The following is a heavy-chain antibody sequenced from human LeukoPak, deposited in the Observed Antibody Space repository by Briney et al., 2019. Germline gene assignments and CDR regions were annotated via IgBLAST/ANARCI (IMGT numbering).Heavy chain of an antibody. CDR2: INSDESST. J-gene: IGHJ4*02. Sequence: GGSLRLSCAASGFSFSSYWMHWVRQPPGKGLVWVSRINSDESSTHYADSAKGRFTISRDNARNSLYLQMNSLRDEDTAVYYCARDDHWGFDQWGQGTLVTVSS. D-gene: IGHD7-27*01. CDR3: ARDDHWGFDQ. CDR1: GFSFSSYW. V-gene: IGHV3-74*01.